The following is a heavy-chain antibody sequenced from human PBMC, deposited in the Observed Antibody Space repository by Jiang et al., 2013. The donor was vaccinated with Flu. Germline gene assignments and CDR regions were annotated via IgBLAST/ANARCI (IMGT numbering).Heavy chain of an antibody. J-gene: IGHJ4*02. Sequence: LGRTYYRSKWYNDYAVSVKSRITINPDTSKNQFSLQLNSVTPEDTAVYYCARAPGDSSGYIYFDYWGQGTLVTVSS. D-gene: IGHD3-22*01. V-gene: IGHV6-1*01. CDR2: TYYRSKWYN. CDR3: ARAPGDSSGYIYFDY.